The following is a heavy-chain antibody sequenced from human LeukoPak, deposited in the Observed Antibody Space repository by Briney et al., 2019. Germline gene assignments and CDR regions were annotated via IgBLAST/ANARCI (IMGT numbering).Heavy chain of an antibody. J-gene: IGHJ4*02. CDR2: INHSGST. D-gene: IGHD6-13*01. V-gene: IGHV4-34*01. CDR3: ARAGGAAAVSGFDY. Sequence: PSETLSLTCAVYGGSFSGYYWSWIRQPPGKGLEWIGEINHSGSTNYNPSLKSRVTISVDTSKNQFSLKLSSVTAADTAVYYCARAGGAAAVSGFDYWGQGTLVTVSS. CDR1: GGSFSGYY.